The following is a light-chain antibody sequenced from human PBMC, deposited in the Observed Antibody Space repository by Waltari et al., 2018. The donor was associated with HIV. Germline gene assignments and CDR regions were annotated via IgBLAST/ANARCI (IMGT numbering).Light chain of an antibody. CDR1: SSDVGGYNY. V-gene: IGLV2-11*01. CDR2: GVS. Sequence: QSALTQPRSVSGSPGQSVTISCTGTSSDVGGYNYVSWYQQHPGKDPKLLIYGVSKRPSGVPDRFAGSKSGNTASLTISGLQAEDEADYYGCSYAGSYTLGVFGTGTKVTVL. CDR3: CSYAGSYTLGV. J-gene: IGLJ1*01.